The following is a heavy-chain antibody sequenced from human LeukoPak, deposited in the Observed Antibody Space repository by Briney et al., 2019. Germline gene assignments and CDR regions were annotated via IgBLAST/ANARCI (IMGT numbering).Heavy chain of an antibody. CDR2: IFYSGST. J-gene: IGHJ5*02. V-gene: IGHV4-59*08. CDR3: ARGSGWYRGDWFDP. Sequence: PSETLSLTCTVSGGSINRYYWSWIRQPPGKGLEWIGYIFYSGSTNYNPSLKSRVTISVDTSKSQFSLNLTSVTAADTAVYYCARGSGWYRGDWFDPWGQGTLVTVSS. CDR1: GGSINRYY. D-gene: IGHD6-19*01.